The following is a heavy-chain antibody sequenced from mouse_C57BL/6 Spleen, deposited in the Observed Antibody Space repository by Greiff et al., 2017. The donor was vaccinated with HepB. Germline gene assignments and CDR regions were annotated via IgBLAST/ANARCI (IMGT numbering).Heavy chain of an antibody. J-gene: IGHJ2*01. CDR2: IYPSDSET. Sequence: QVQLQQPGAELVRPGSSVKLSCKASGYTFTSYWMDWVKQRPGQGLEWIGSIYPSDSETHYNQKFKDKATLTVDKSSSTAYMQRSSLTSEDSAVYYCARGGPNWVFDYWGQGTTLTVSS. CDR1: GYTFTSYW. D-gene: IGHD4-1*01. V-gene: IGHV1-61*01. CDR3: ARGGPNWVFDY.